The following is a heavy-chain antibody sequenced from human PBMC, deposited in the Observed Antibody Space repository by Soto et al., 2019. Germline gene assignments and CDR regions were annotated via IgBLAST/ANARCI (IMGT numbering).Heavy chain of an antibody. D-gene: IGHD2-21*02. CDR2: IFHSGST. V-gene: IGHV4-38-2*01. CDR3: ARGLQYGGNSAY. J-gene: IGHJ4*02. CDR1: GYSISRGYY. Sequence: PSETLSLTCGVSGYSISRGYYWGWIRQPPGKGLEWIASIFHSGSTYYNPSLKSRVTISVDTSKNQFSLKLSSVTAADTAVYYCARGLQYGGNSAYWGQGTLVTVSS.